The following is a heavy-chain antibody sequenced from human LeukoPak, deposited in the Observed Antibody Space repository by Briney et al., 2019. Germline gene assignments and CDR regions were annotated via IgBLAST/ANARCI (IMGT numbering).Heavy chain of an antibody. J-gene: IGHJ4*02. CDR1: GYTFTGYY. Sequence: ASVKVSCQASGYTFTGYYMHWVRQAPGQGLEWMGWINPNRGGTNYAQKFQGMVTMTRDTSISTAYMELSRLRSDDTAVYYCARLVAGQYYFDDWGQGTLVTVSS. D-gene: IGHD6-19*01. CDR2: INPNRGGT. CDR3: ARLVAGQYYFDD. V-gene: IGHV1-2*02.